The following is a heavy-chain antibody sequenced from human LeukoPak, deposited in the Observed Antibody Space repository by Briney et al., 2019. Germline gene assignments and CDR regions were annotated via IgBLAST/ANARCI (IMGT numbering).Heavy chain of an antibody. J-gene: IGHJ3*02. CDR2: INPNSGGT. V-gene: IGHV1-2*02. Sequence: SVNVSCKASGHTFTDYYMHWARQAPGQGLEWMGWINPNSGGTNYAQKFQGRVTMTSDTSISTAYMELRRLRSDDTAVYFCARGAPAAGDDPFDIWGQGTMAIVSS. CDR3: ARGAPAAGDDPFDI. D-gene: IGHD6-25*01. CDR1: GHTFTDYY.